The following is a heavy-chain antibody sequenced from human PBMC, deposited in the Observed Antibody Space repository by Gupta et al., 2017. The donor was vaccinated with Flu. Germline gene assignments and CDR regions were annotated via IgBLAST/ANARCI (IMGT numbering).Heavy chain of an antibody. CDR1: GASISTSTYYY. D-gene: IGHD5-18*01. CDR3: ARLRGYSYGYVEY. Sequence: QLQLQESGPGLVKPSETLSLTCTVSGASISTSTYYYWGWIRQPPGKGLEYIGSIYNTGSASYNPSLKSRVTVSVDTSKNQFSLYLSSVTAADTAVYYCARLRGYSYGYVEYWGQGTLVTVSS. CDR2: IYNTGSA. V-gene: IGHV4-39*01. J-gene: IGHJ4*02.